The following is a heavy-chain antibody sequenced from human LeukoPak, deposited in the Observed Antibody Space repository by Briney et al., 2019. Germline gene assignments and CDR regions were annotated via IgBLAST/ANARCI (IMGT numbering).Heavy chain of an antibody. CDR1: GYSFTSYW. D-gene: IGHD3-10*01. J-gene: IGHJ4*02. CDR2: IYPGDSDT. Sequence: GESLKISCKGSGYSFTSYWIGWVRQMPGKGLEWMGIIYPGDSDTRYSPSFQGQVTISADKSITTAYLQWSSLKASDTAMYYCARQLLWFGELSGPFDYWGQGTLVTVSS. CDR3: ARQLLWFGELSGPFDY. V-gene: IGHV5-51*01.